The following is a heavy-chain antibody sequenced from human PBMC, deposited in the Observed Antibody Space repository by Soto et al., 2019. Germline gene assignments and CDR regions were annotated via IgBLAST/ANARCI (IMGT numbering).Heavy chain of an antibody. CDR3: ARSVGVGALYYGMDV. J-gene: IGHJ6*02. CDR2: IVPAYGKA. V-gene: IGHV1-69*06. D-gene: IGHD1-26*01. Sequence: QVQLEQSGAEVKKGGSSVKVSCKTSGGTFRTYGINCQRQAPGHGLEWMGGIVPAYGKADYAQGFQGRVTITTDNSTRTAYMDLSTLISEDTAVYYCARSVGVGALYYGMDVWGQGTKVSVSS. CDR1: GGTFRTYG.